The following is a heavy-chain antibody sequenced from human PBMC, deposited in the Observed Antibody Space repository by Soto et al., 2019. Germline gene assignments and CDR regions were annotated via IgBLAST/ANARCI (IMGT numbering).Heavy chain of an antibody. J-gene: IGHJ4*02. V-gene: IGHV5-51*01. CDR1: GYSFTSYW. CDR3: ARQLGQRLGFPGGWYFPDY. CDR2: IYPGDSDT. Sequence: GESLKISCKGSGYSFTSYWIGWVRQMPGKGLEWMGIIYPGDSDTRYSPSFQGQVTISADKSISTAYLQWSSLKASDTAMYYCARQLGQRLGFPGGWYFPDYWGQGTLVTVSS. D-gene: IGHD6-19*01.